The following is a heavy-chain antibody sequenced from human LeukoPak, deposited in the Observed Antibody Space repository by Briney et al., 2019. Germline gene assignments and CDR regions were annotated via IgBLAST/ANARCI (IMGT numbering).Heavy chain of an antibody. V-gene: IGHV3-66*01. D-gene: IGHD3-22*01. Sequence: GGSLRLSCAASGFTVSSNYMSWVRHAPGKGLEWVSVIYSGGSTYYADSVKGRFTISRDNSKNTLYLQMNSLRAEDTAVYYCGSSDYPTLFDYWGQGTLVTVSS. CDR2: IYSGGST. CDR3: GSSDYPTLFDY. J-gene: IGHJ4*02. CDR1: GFTVSSNY.